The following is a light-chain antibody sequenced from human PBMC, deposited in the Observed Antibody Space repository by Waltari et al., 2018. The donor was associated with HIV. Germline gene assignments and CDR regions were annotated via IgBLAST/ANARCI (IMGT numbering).Light chain of an antibody. CDR1: SSDVGTYNL. CDR2: EVS. V-gene: IGLV2-23*02. J-gene: IGLJ1*01. Sequence: QSALTQPASVSGSPGQLITISCTGTSSDVGTYNLVSWYQQHPGKAPKLMIYEVSKRPSGVSNRFSGSKSGNTASLTISGLQAEDEADYYCCSFAGSSTYVFVTGTKVTVL. CDR3: CSFAGSSTYV.